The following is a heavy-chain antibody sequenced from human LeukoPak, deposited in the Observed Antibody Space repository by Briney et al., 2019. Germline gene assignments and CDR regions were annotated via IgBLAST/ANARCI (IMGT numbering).Heavy chain of an antibody. V-gene: IGHV1-8*01. Sequence: GASVKVSCKASGYTFTSYDINWVRQATGQGLEWMGWMNSNSGKTGYSQKFQGRVTMTRNTSISTAYMEVSSLRSEDTAVYYCARSYGEQQNWFDPWGQGTLVTVSS. CDR3: ARSYGEQQNWFDP. CDR1: GYTFTSYD. D-gene: IGHD4-17*01. CDR2: MNSNSGKT. J-gene: IGHJ5*02.